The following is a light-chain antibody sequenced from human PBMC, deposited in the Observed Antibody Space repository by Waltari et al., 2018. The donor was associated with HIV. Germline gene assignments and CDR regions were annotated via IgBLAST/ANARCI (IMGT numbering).Light chain of an antibody. CDR2: SDD. CDR1: NSNIGTKT. J-gene: IGLJ3*02. CDR3: GVWDDGLNGPE. Sequence: QSVLTQPPSASGTPGQRVTISCSGSNSNIGTKTVSWYQHLPETAPKLLTYSDDQRPSGIPDRFSGSKSGTSASLAISGLQSEDEADYYCGVWDDGLNGPEFGGGTKLTVL. V-gene: IGLV1-44*01.